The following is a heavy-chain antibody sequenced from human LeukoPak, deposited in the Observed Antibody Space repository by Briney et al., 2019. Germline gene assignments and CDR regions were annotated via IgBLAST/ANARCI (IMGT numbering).Heavy chain of an antibody. CDR3: ARAPMSYDSSGFGGAFDI. D-gene: IGHD3-22*01. CDR2: ISYDGTNK. Sequence: GGSLRLSCAASGFTFSNYAMHWVRQAPGKGLEWVAVISYDGTNKYYADSGKGRFTISRDNSKNTMYLQMNSLRAEDTAMYYCARAPMSYDSSGFGGAFDIWGQGTMVTVSS. V-gene: IGHV3-30-3*01. CDR1: GFTFSNYA. J-gene: IGHJ3*02.